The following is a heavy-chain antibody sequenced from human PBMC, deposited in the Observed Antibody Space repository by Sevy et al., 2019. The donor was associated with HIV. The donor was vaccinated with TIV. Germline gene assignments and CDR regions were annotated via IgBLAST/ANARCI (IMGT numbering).Heavy chain of an antibody. D-gene: IGHD2-21*01. V-gene: IGHV3-48*01. CDR1: GFTFSAYS. J-gene: IGHJ5*01. Sequence: GGSLRLSCAASGFTFSAYSMNWVRQAPGKGLEWVSYISSSSGTIYYADSVKGQCTISRDNAKSSLYLQMNGLRAEETAVYYCARAGGDCYSKNECWFVSWGQGTLVTVSS. CDR3: ARAGGDCYSKNECWFVS. CDR2: ISSSSGTI.